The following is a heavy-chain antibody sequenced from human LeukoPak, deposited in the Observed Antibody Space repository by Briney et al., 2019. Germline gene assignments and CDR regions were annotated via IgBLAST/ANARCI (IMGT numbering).Heavy chain of an antibody. CDR3: AKASSTRWGYYYYYMDV. V-gene: IGHV1-18*01. J-gene: IGHJ6*03. CDR1: GYTFTSYG. CDR2: ISAYNGNT. D-gene: IGHD6-13*01. Sequence: ASVKVSCKASGYTFTSYGISWVRQAPGQGLEWMGWISAYNGNTNYAQKLQGRVTMTTDTSTSTAYMELRSLRSDDTAVYYCAKASSTRWGYYYYYMDVWGKGTTVTVSS.